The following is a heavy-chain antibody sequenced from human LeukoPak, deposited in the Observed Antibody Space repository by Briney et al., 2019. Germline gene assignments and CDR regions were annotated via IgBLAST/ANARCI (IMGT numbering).Heavy chain of an antibody. CDR3: ARFLYCSSTSCPRAFDI. Sequence: ASVKVSCKASGGTFTSYDINWVRQATGQGLEWMGWMNPNSGNTGYAQKFQGRVTMTRNTSISTAYMELSSLRSEDTAMYYCARFLYCSSTSCPRAFDIWGQGTMVTVSS. D-gene: IGHD2-2*01. J-gene: IGHJ3*02. V-gene: IGHV1-8*01. CDR1: GGTFTSYD. CDR2: MNPNSGNT.